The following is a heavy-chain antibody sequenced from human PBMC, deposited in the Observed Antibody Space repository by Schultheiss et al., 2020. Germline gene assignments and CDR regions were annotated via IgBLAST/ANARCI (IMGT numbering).Heavy chain of an antibody. CDR2: INHSGST. J-gene: IGHJ5*02. V-gene: IGHV4-34*01. Sequence: ESLKISCAVYGGSFSGYYWSWIRQPPGKGLEWIGEINHSGSTNYNPSLKSRVTISVDTSKNQFSLKLSSVTAADTAVYYCARERAHSFDPWGQGTLVTVSS. CDR3: ARERAHSFDP. CDR1: GGSFSGYY. D-gene: IGHD2-21*01.